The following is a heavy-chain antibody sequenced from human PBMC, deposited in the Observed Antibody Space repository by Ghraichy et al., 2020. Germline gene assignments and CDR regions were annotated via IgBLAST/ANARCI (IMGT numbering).Heavy chain of an antibody. CDR1: GDSVSTNSAA. CDR2: TLYRSKWYY. Sequence: SQTLSLTCDISGDSVSTNSAAWNWIRQSPSRGLGWLGRTLYRSKWYYEYAEPMKSRITITADTAKNQISLQVTSVTPEDSAIYYCARDKWSRRFDSWGQGSLVTVSS. CDR3: ARDKWSRRFDS. J-gene: IGHJ4*02. V-gene: IGHV6-1*01. D-gene: IGHD1-26*01.